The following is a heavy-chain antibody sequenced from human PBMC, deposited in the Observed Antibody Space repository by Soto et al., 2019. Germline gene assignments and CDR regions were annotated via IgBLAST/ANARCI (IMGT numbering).Heavy chain of an antibody. CDR2: INHSGST. V-gene: IGHV4-34*01. CDR3: ARGYGYSYGYVRAYYFDY. D-gene: IGHD5-18*01. J-gene: IGHJ4*02. CDR1: GGSFSGYY. Sequence: SETLSLTCAVYGGSFSGYYWSWIRQPPGKGLEWIGEINHSGSTNYNPSLKSRVTISVDTSKNQFSLKLSSVTAADTAVYYCARGYGYSYGYVRAYYFDYWGQGTLVTVS.